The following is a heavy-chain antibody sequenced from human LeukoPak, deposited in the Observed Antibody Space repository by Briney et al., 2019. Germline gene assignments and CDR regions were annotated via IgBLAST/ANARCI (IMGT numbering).Heavy chain of an antibody. D-gene: IGHD2-2*01. Sequence: SETLSLTCTVSGGSINSGSYYWRWIRKPAGTRLEWIGRNYTRGNTNYNPSLKSRVTISVDTSKNQFSLKLSSVTAADTAVYYCAREDLGYCSSTSCYRPWFDPWGQGTLVTVSS. V-gene: IGHV4-61*02. CDR1: GGSINSGSYY. CDR2: NYTRGNT. J-gene: IGHJ5*02. CDR3: AREDLGYCSSTSCYRPWFDP.